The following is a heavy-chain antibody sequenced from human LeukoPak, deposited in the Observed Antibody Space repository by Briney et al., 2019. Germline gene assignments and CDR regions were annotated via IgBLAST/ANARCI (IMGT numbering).Heavy chain of an antibody. Sequence: GESLKISCKGSGYSFTSYWIGWVRQMPGKGLEWMGIIYPGDSDTRYSPSFQGQVTISADKSISTAYLQWSNLKASDTAMYYCARLGFRVVVQLGYYFDYWGQGTLVTVSS. CDR2: IYPGDSDT. CDR1: GYSFTSYW. V-gene: IGHV5-51*01. CDR3: ARLGFRVVVQLGYYFDY. J-gene: IGHJ4*02. D-gene: IGHD2-15*01.